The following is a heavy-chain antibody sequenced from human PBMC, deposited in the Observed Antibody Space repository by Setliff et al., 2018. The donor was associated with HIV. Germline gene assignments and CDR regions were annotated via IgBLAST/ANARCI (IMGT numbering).Heavy chain of an antibody. V-gene: IGHV4-59*01. Sequence: SETLSLTCTVSGGTINNYHWSWVRQSPGKGLEWIAYVYYVGDTNYNPYLKSRVTVSVDTSKNQFSLKLTSVAAADTAVYYCARVSSGTYYSEFYYYMDVWGKGTTFTVSS. D-gene: IGHD1-26*01. CDR2: VYYVGDT. CDR1: GGTINNYH. CDR3: ARVSSGTYYSEFYYYMDV. J-gene: IGHJ6*03.